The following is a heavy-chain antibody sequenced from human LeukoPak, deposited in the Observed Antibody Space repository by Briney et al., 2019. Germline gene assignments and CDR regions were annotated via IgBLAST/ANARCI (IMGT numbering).Heavy chain of an antibody. CDR3: ARDPLWFGELPRYNWFDP. CDR2: ISAYNGNT. J-gene: IGHJ5*02. CDR1: GYTFTSYG. D-gene: IGHD3-10*01. Sequence: GASVKVSCTASGYTFTSYGISWVRQAPGQGLEWMGWISAYNGNTNYAQKLQGRVTMTTDTSTSTAYMELRSLRSDDTAVYYGARDPLWFGELPRYNWFDPWGQGTLVTVSS. V-gene: IGHV1-18*01.